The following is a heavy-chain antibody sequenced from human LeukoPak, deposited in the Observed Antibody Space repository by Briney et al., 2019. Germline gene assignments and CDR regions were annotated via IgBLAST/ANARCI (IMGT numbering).Heavy chain of an antibody. CDR2: INHSGST. J-gene: IGHJ4*02. D-gene: IGHD6-13*01. CDR3: ARAQGIYYFDY. V-gene: IGHV4-34*01. CDR1: GGSFSGYY. Sequence: SETLSLTCAVYGGSFSGYYWSWIRQPPGKGLEWIGEINHSGSTNYNPSLKSRVTISVDTSKNQFSLKLSSVTAADTAVYYCARAQGIYYFDYWGQGTLVTVSS.